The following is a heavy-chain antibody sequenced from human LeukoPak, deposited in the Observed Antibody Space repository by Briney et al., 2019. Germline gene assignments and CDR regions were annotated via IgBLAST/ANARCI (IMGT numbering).Heavy chain of an antibody. CDR3: ARHLKTDMVKAHFDY. CDR2: IYYSGTT. D-gene: IGHD5-18*01. V-gene: IGHV4-59*08. Sequence: SETLSLTCTVSGGSISYYYWSWIRQPPGKGLEWIGYIYYSGTTNYNPYLKSRVTISVDTSKNQFSLKLSSVTAADTAVYYCARHLKTDMVKAHFDYWGQGTLVTVSS. J-gene: IGHJ4*02. CDR1: GGSISYYY.